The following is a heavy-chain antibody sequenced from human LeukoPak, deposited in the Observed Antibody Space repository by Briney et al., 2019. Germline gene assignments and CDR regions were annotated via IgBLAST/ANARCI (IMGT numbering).Heavy chain of an antibody. CDR1: GFTFSDYY. CDR3: ARAKGSYSFDY. V-gene: IGHV3-11*01. D-gene: IGHD3-10*01. CDR2: ISSGGNTI. J-gene: IGHJ4*02. Sequence: GGSLRLSCAASGFTFSDYYMSWMRQAPGKGLEWVSYISSGGNTIYYADSVRGRFTISRDNANSSLYLQMNSLRAEDTAVYYCARAKGSYSFDYWGQGTLVTVSS.